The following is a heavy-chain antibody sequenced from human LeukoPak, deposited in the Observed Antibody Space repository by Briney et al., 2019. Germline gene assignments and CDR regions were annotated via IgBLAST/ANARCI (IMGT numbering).Heavy chain of an antibody. V-gene: IGHV4-39*01. CDR2: IYYSGST. J-gene: IGHJ6*03. CDR1: GGSISSSSYY. CDR3: ATGWGSASYYVLNYYYYYMDV. D-gene: IGHD3-10*01. Sequence: SETLSLTCTVSGGSISSSSYYWGWIRQPPGKGLEWIGSIYYSGSTYYNPSLKSRVTISVDTSKNQFSLKLSSVTAADTAVYYCATGWGSASYYVLNYYYYYMDVWGKGTTVTVSS.